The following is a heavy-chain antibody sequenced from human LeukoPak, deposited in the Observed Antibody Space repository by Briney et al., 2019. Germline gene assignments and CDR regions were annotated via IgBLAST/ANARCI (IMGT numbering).Heavy chain of an antibody. V-gene: IGHV1-69*13. Sequence: SVKVSCKASGGTFSSYAISWVRQAPGQGLEWMGGIIPIFGTANYAQKFQGRVTITADESTSTAYMELSSLRSEDTAVYYCARELLGHNSNSDYWGQGTLVTVSS. CDR3: ARELLGHNSNSDY. J-gene: IGHJ4*02. CDR2: IIPIFGTA. CDR1: GGTFSSYA. D-gene: IGHD4-11*01.